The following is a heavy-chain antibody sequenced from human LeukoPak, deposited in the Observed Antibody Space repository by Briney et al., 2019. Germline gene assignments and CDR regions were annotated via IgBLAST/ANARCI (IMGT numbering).Heavy chain of an antibody. CDR3: ARERKSGYSSGWYFQEGYYYGMDV. D-gene: IGHD6-19*01. CDR2: IYTSGST. CDR1: GGSISIYY. Sequence: TSETLSLTCTVYGGSISIYYWSWIRQPAGKGLEWIGRIYTSGSTNYNPSLKSRVTMSVDTSKNQFSLKLSSVTAADTAVYYCARERKSGYSSGWYFQEGYYYGMDVWGQGTTVTVSS. J-gene: IGHJ6*02. V-gene: IGHV4-4*07.